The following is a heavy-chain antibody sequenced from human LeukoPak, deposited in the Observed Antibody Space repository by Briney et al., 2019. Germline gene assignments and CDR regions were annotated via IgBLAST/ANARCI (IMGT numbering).Heavy chain of an antibody. J-gene: IGHJ4*02. V-gene: IGHV3-20*04. D-gene: IGHD6-13*01. CDR2: INWNGGST. CDR1: GFTFDDFG. CDR3: ARGTLKAAATDFDY. Sequence: GGSPRLSCAASGFTFDDFGMSWGRQPPGEGGEGVSGINWNGGSTGYADSVKGRFTISRDNAKNSLYLQMNSLRAEDTALYYCARGTLKAAATDFDYWGQGTLVTVSS.